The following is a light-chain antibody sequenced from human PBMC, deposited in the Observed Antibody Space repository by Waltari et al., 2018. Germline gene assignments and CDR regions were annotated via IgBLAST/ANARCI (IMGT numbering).Light chain of an antibody. J-gene: IGLJ3*02. Sequence: QPALPHPASVPGSPGPSITISCTVTNSDVGFYTYVSWYQQHPGKAPKLLIYDVSVRPSGVSNRFSGSKSGNTASLTISGLQAEDEADYYCNSYTGSSSWVFGGGTRLTVL. V-gene: IGLV2-14*03. CDR1: NSDVGFYTY. CDR2: DVS. CDR3: NSYTGSSSWV.